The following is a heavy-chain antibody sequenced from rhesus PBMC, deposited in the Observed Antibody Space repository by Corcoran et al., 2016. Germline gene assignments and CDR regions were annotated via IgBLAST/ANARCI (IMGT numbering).Heavy chain of an antibody. V-gene: IGHV4-165*02. CDR2: ITGGSGST. D-gene: IGHD1-44*02. Sequence: QVQLQESGPGLVKASETLSLTCAVSGGSISVYYWNWIRQVPGKGLEWIGYITGGSGSTSYNPSLKSRVTISTDTSKNQFSLRLSSVTAADTAVYYCARKGGSQNELWGQGALVTVSS. CDR3: ARKGGSQNEL. J-gene: IGHJ1*01. CDR1: GGSISVYY.